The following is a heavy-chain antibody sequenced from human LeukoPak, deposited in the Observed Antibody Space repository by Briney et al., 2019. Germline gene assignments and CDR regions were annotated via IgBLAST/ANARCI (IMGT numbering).Heavy chain of an antibody. D-gene: IGHD2-15*01. J-gene: IGHJ6*02. Sequence: GSSLRLSCAGSGFTFSGYTIRWVRQAPGKGLEWVAVISYDGRSKYYADSVKARFTISRDNSNNTLYLQMNSLRAENTAVYYCARSHPCGMNYYYYYGMDVWGQGTTVTVSS. V-gene: IGHV3-30*04. CDR2: ISYDGRSK. CDR3: ARSHPCGMNYYYYYGMDV. CDR1: GFTFSGYT.